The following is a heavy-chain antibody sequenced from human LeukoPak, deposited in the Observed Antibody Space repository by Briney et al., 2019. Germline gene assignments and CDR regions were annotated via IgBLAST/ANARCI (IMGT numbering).Heavy chain of an antibody. Sequence: GGSLRLSCAASGFNFNTFWMTWVRQAPGKGPEWVANIKEDGSEEYYVDSVKGRFTISRDNAKNSLYLQMNSLRAEDTAVYYCARPRYCSSISCYFHAFDVWGQGTMVTVSS. CDR3: ARPRYCSSISCYFHAFDV. CDR1: GFNFNTFW. V-gene: IGHV3-7*01. CDR2: IKEDGSEE. D-gene: IGHD2-2*01. J-gene: IGHJ3*01.